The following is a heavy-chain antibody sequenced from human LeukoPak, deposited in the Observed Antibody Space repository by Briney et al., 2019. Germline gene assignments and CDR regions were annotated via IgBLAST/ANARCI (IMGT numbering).Heavy chain of an antibody. Sequence: SETLSLTCTVSGGSISSSSYYWGWIRQPPGKGLEWIGSIYYSGSTYYNPSLKSRVTISVDTSKNQFYLKLSSVTAADTAVYYCAREDIVAMGRGYFDLWGRGTLVTVSS. D-gene: IGHD5-12*01. CDR1: GGSISSSSYY. J-gene: IGHJ2*01. CDR2: IYYSGST. V-gene: IGHV4-39*07. CDR3: AREDIVAMGRGYFDL.